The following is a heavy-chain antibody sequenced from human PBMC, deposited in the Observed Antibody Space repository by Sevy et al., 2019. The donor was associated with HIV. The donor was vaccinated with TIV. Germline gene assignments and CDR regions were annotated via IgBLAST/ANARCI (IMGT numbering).Heavy chain of an antibody. CDR3: ATVLLDYGDYLLDF. J-gene: IGHJ4*02. CDR2: ISGGGGDT. D-gene: IGHD4-17*01. Sequence: GGSLRLSCVASGFAFRSRAMSWVRQAPGKGLEWVSAISGGGGDTYYAPSVKGRFTISRDNSKDTLYLHLNSLRADDTAMFYCATVLLDYGDYLLDFWGQGTLVTVSS. CDR1: GFAFRSRA. V-gene: IGHV3-23*01.